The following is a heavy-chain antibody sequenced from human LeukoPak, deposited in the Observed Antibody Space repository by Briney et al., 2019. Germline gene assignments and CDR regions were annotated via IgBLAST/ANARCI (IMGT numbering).Heavy chain of an antibody. Sequence: ASVKVSCKASGYSFTVYYIHWVRQAPGQGLEWMGWINPNSGGTNYAQKFQDRVTMTRDTSISTAYMELSRLRSDDTAVYYCARDANWGNDRQGYWGQGTLVTVSS. CDR2: INPNSGGT. D-gene: IGHD7-27*01. CDR3: ARDANWGNDRQGY. V-gene: IGHV1-2*02. J-gene: IGHJ4*02. CDR1: GYSFTVYY.